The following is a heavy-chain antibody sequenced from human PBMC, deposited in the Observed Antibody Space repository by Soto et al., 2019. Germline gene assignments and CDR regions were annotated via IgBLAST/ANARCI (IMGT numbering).Heavy chain of an antibody. CDR3: AKNLLEEPADYYDTKADALDT. CDR2: TSYDGSRT. CDR1: GFTFSRYG. V-gene: IGHV3-33*06. Sequence: QVQLVESGGGVVQPGRPLRLSCAASGFTFSRYGVHWVRQAPGKGLEWVSFTSYDGSRTYYADSVKGRFTISRDNSKNTVFLQMDSLRAEDTAVYYCAKNLLEEPADYYDTKADALDTWGQGTMVTVSS. J-gene: IGHJ3*02. D-gene: IGHD3-22*01.